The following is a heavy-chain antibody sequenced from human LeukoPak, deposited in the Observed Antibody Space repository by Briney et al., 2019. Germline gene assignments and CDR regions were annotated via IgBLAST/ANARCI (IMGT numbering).Heavy chain of an antibody. Sequence: GGSLRLSCAPSAFTFSNYEMNWVRQAPGKGLEWISYITSSGGTIYYADSVKGRFTISRDNAKNTLYLQMNSLGAEDSALYYCARGSTVGARQGPLEYWGQGTVVTVSS. CDR2: ITSSGGTI. CDR1: AFTFSNYE. CDR3: ARGSTVGARQGPLEY. V-gene: IGHV3-48*03. J-gene: IGHJ4*01. D-gene: IGHD6-6*01.